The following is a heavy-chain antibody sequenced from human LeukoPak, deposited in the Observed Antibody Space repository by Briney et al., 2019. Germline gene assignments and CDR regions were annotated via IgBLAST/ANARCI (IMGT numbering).Heavy chain of an antibody. V-gene: IGHV3-43*02. J-gene: IGHJ4*02. CDR2: ISGDGGST. Sequence: GGSPRLSCAASGFTFDDYAIHWVRQAPGKGLEWVSLISGDGGSTNYADSVKGRFTISRDNSKKSLYLQMNSLRTEDTALYYCARSLPDYFDYWGQGTLVTVSS. CDR1: GFTFDDYA. CDR3: ARSLPDYFDY.